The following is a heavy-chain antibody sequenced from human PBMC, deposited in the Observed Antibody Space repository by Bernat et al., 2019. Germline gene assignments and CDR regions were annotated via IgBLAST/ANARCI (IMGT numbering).Heavy chain of an antibody. CDR3: AKDRGYSYGYDWFDP. Sequence: EVQLLESGGGLVQPGGSLRLSCAASGFTFSSYAMSWVRQAPVKVLEWVSVIGGSGGRTCYADSVKVRFTISRENSKNTLYLQMNSLSAEDTAVYYWAKDRGYSYGYDWFDPWGQGTLVTVSS. CDR1: GFTFSSYA. D-gene: IGHD5-18*01. J-gene: IGHJ5*02. CDR2: IGGSGGRT. V-gene: IGHV3-23*01.